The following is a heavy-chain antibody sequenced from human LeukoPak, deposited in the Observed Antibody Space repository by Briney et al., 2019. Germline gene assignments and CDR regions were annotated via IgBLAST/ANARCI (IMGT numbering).Heavy chain of an antibody. D-gene: IGHD4-23*01. CDR3: AHSRAGGDSVLRAFDI. J-gene: IGHJ3*02. V-gene: IGHV4-61*02. Sequence: SETLSLTCTVSGGAISSGSYYWSGIRQPAGEGLEWVGRIYPSVSTNYNPFLKSRVTMSVDTSKNHFSLKLSSVTAADTALSYCAHSRAGGDSVLRAFDIWGQGTMVTVS. CDR2: IYPSVST. CDR1: GGAISSGSYY.